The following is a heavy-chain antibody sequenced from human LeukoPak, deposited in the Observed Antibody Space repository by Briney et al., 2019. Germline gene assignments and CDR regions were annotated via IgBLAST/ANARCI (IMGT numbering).Heavy chain of an antibody. Sequence: GGPLTLSCTPSIFTFNSYEMHWVRKATGKGLECVSYISSSGSTIYYADSVKGRFTISRDNAKNSLYLQMNSLRAEDTAVYYCAELGITMIGGVWGKGTTVTISS. J-gene: IGHJ6*04. CDR2: ISSSGSTI. CDR1: IFTFNSYE. V-gene: IGHV3-48*03. CDR3: AELGITMIGGV. D-gene: IGHD3-10*02.